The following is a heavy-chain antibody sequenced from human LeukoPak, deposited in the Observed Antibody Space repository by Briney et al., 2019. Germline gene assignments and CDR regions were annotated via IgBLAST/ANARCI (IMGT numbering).Heavy chain of an antibody. J-gene: IGHJ5*01. D-gene: IGHD2-2*01. CDR1: GFTFINYA. V-gene: IGHV3-23*01. CDR2: ISASGGTT. CDR3: AKEPREYCSSTSCPNWFDS. Sequence: GGSLRLSCAASGFTFINYAMSWVRQAPGKGLECVSAISASGGTTYYADSVKGRFTISRDNSENTLFLQMNSLRAEDTAVYYCAKEPREYCSSTSCPNWFDSWGQGTLVTVSS.